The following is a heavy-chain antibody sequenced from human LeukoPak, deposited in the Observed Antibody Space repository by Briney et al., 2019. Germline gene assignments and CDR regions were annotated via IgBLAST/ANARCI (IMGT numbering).Heavy chain of an antibody. CDR3: ARVSAQEWELFLQIDY. D-gene: IGHD1-26*01. J-gene: IGHJ4*02. Sequence: PGGSLRLSCAASGFTFSSYGMHWVRQAPGKGLEWVSYISSSSSTIYYADSVKGRFTISRDNAKNSLYLQMNSLRDEDTAVYYCARVSAQEWELFLQIDYWGQGTLVTVSS. CDR1: GFTFSSYG. CDR2: ISSSSSTI. V-gene: IGHV3-48*02.